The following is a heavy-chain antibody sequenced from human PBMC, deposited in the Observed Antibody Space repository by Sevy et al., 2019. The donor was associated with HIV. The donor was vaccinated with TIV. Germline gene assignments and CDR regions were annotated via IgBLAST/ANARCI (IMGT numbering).Heavy chain of an antibody. V-gene: IGHV1-46*01. CDR3: AAGPEIALWSPPVGH. CDR2: MNPGGGGT. D-gene: IGHD5-18*01. J-gene: IGHJ4*02. Sequence: ASVKVSCKASGLTFTSYYMHWVRQAPGQGLGWMGMMNPGGGGTSYAQKFQGRVTMTRDTSTSTVLMELSSLRSEDTAVYYCAAGPEIALWSPPVGHWGQGTLVTVSS. CDR1: GLTFTSYY.